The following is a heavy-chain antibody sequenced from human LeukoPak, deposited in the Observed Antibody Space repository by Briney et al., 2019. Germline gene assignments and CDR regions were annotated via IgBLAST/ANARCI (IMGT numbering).Heavy chain of an antibody. CDR1: GGSISSSSYY. CDR2: IYYSGST. J-gene: IGHJ4*01. D-gene: IGHD5-18*01. V-gene: IGHV4-39*01. Sequence: SETLSLTCTVSGGSISSSSYYWGWIRQPPGKGLEWIGSIYYSGSTYYNPTLKSRVTISVDTSKNQFSLKLSSVTAADTAVYYCARYGQTAMADYWSQATPATAPS. CDR3: ARYGQTAMADY.